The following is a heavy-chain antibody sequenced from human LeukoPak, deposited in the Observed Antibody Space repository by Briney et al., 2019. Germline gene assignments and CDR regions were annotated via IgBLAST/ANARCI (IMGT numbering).Heavy chain of an antibody. V-gene: IGHV3-7*01. D-gene: IGHD1-26*01. J-gene: IGHJ4*02. CDR2: IKQDGSEK. CDR1: GFTFSSYW. CDR3: ARESYSGSYSPFDY. Sequence: GGSLRLSCAASGFTFSSYWMSWVRQAPGKGLEWVANIKQDGSEKYYVDSVKGRFTISRDNAKNSLYLQMNSLRAEDTAVYYCARESYSGSYSPFDYWGQGTLVTVSS.